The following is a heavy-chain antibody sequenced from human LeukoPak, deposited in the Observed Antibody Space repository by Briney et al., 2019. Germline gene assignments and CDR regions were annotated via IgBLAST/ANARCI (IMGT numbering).Heavy chain of an antibody. J-gene: IGHJ5*02. D-gene: IGHD1-26*01. CDR3: AKTSGSYPPFDP. CDR2: IYYSGST. Sequence: PSETLSLTCTVSGGSISSSSYYWGWIRQPPGKGLEWIGSIYYSGSTYYNPSLKSRVTISVDTSKNQFSLKLSSVTAADTALYYCAKTSGSYPPFDPWGQEPWSPSPQ. V-gene: IGHV4-39*01. CDR1: GGSISSSSYY.